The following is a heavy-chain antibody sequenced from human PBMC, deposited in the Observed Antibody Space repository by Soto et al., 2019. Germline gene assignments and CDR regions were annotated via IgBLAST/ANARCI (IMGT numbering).Heavy chain of an antibody. V-gene: IGHV1-18*04. CDR2: ISAYNGNT. CDR3: ARGRITIFGVVTANAFDI. Sequence: ASVNVSCKASGYTFTSDGISWVRQAPGQGLEWMGWISAYNGNTNYAQKLQGRVTMTTDTSTSTAYMELRSLRSDDTAVYYCARGRITIFGVVTANAFDIWGQGTMVTVSS. D-gene: IGHD3-3*01. CDR1: GYTFTSDG. J-gene: IGHJ3*02.